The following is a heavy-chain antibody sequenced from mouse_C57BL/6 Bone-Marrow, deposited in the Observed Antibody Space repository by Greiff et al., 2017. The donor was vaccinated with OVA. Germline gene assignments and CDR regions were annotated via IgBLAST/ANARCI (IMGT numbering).Heavy chain of an antibody. J-gene: IGHJ3*01. V-gene: IGHV1-81*01. CDR1: GYTFTSYG. Sequence: VMLVESGAELARPGASVKLSCKASGYTFTSYGISWVKQRTGQGLEWIGEIYPRSGNTYYNEKFKGKATLTADKSSSTAYMELRSLTSEDSAVYFCARKSSGAWFAYWGQGTLVTVSA. D-gene: IGHD3-2*02. CDR2: IYPRSGNT. CDR3: ARKSSGAWFAY.